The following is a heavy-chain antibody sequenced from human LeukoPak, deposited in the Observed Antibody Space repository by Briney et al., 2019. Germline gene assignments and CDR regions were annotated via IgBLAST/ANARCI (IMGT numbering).Heavy chain of an antibody. D-gene: IGHD4-23*01. CDR1: GFTFSSYS. CDR3: ARDFNYGGNFDY. J-gene: IGHJ4*02. CDR2: ISGHSSTI. V-gene: IGHV3-48*01. Sequence: PGGSLRLSCAASGFTFSSYSMNWVRQAPGKGLEWISYISGHSSTIYFADSVKGRFTISRDDARNSLYLQMNSLRAEDTAVYYCARDFNYGGNFDYWGQGTLVTVSS.